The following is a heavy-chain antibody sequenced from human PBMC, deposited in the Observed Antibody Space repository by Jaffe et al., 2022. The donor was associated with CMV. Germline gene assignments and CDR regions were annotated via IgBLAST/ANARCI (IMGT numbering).Heavy chain of an antibody. CDR3: ARDPTRRYRFGGDY. D-gene: IGHD3-3*01. CDR2: INPNSGGT. Sequence: QVQLVQSGAEVKKPGASVRVSCKASGYTFTDYYIHWVRQAPGQGLEWMGWINPNSGGTNSAQRFQGRVTMTRDTSITTAYMEVTRLRSDDTAVYYCARDPTRRYRFGGDYWGQGTLVTVSS. V-gene: IGHV1-2*02. J-gene: IGHJ4*02. CDR1: GYTFTDYY.